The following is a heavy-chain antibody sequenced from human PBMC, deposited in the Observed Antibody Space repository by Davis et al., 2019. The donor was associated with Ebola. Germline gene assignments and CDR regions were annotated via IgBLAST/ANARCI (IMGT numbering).Heavy chain of an antibody. CDR2: ISSSSNHI. J-gene: IGHJ4*02. D-gene: IGHD6-6*01. CDR3: ARDRGIAARRFDY. V-gene: IGHV3-21*01. Sequence: GESLKISCTASGFTFSTYSINWVRQAPGKGLEWVSSISSSSNHIYYADSVKGRFTISRDNAKNSLYLQMNSLRAEDTAVYYCARDRGIAARRFDYWGQGTLVTVSS. CDR1: GFTFSTYS.